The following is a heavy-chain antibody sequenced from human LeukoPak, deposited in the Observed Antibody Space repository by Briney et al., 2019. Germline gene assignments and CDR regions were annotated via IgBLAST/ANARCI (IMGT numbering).Heavy chain of an antibody. Sequence: SVKVSCKASGYTFTSYGISWVRQAPGQGLEWMGWISVSVGNTNYAQKLQGRVTMTTYTSTSTAYMELRGLRSDDTAVYYCAKVASGHYDFWSGYYPYNWFDPWGQGTLVRVLS. CDR1: GYTFTSYG. D-gene: IGHD3-3*01. CDR3: AKVASGHYDFWSGYYPYNWFDP. J-gene: IGHJ5*02. CDR2: ISVSVGNT. V-gene: IGHV1-18*01.